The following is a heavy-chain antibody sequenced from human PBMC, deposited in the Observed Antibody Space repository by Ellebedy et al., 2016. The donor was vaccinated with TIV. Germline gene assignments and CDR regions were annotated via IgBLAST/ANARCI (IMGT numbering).Heavy chain of an antibody. Sequence: ASVKVSCKASGDTFASYYMHWVRQAPGQGLEWMGVINPSGTGTTYAQKFQVRVTMTRDTSTSIVYMELRSLRSDDTAVYYCARDWEYSSSLDVWGQGTTVTVSS. CDR2: INPSGTGT. D-gene: IGHD6-6*01. J-gene: IGHJ6*02. CDR1: GDTFASYY. CDR3: ARDWEYSSSLDV. V-gene: IGHV1-46*01.